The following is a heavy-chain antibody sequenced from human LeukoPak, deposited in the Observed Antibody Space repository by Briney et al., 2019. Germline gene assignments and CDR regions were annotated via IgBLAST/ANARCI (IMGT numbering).Heavy chain of an antibody. D-gene: IGHD6-13*01. J-gene: IGHJ3*02. CDR2: VSSGAFT. Sequence: GGSLRLSCEASAFTFTNYAMSWVRQAPGKGLEWVAAVSSGAFTYYADSVKGRFTVSRDNSQNTLYLQMDRLRAEDTAVYYCAKDRISSSWYDAFDKWGQGTMVTDSS. CDR1: AFTFTNYA. V-gene: IGHV3-23*01. CDR3: AKDRISSSWYDAFDK.